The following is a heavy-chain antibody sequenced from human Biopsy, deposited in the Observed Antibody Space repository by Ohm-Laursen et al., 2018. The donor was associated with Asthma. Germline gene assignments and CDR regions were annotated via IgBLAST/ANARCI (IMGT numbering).Heavy chain of an antibody. J-gene: IGHJ4*02. V-gene: IGHV3-30*18. Sequence: SLRLSCAASGFRFSSYAMHWVRQAPGKGLDWVAVISFDGTNRNYTDSVKGRFTISRDNSRNTLHLEMNSLRAEDTAVYFCAKEVFPGWELRRGPDSWGQGTLVTVFS. CDR3: AKEVFPGWELRRGPDS. CDR1: GFRFSSYA. CDR2: ISFDGTNR. D-gene: IGHD1-26*01.